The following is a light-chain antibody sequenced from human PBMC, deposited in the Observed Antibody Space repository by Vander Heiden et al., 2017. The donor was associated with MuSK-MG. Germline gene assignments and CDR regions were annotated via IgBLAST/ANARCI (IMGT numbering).Light chain of an antibody. CDR3: CSYADVVL. Sequence: CALTQPRSMSGSPGQSITISGTGSSNDIGSYTYVAWYQPHPGKAPIVIIYDVTERPSGVPDRFSGSKSDNTASLTISWLQADDEADYYCCSYADVVLFGGGTKVTVL. CDR2: DVT. V-gene: IGLV2-11*01. J-gene: IGLJ2*01. CDR1: SNDIGSYTY.